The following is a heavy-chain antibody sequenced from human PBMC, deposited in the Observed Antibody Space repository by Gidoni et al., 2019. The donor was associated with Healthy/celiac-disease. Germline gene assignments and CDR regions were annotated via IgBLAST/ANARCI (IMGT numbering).Heavy chain of an antibody. CDR2: IYYSGST. Sequence: QVQLQESGPGLVKPSQTLSLTCTVSGGSISSGGYYWSWIRQHPGKGREWIGYIYYSGSTYYNPSLKSRVTISVDTSKNQFSLKLSSVTAADTAVYYCARGLLDSVVEYYFDYWGQGTLVTVSS. CDR3: ARGLLDSVVEYYFDY. V-gene: IGHV4-31*03. D-gene: IGHD2-15*01. CDR1: GGSISSGGYY. J-gene: IGHJ4*02.